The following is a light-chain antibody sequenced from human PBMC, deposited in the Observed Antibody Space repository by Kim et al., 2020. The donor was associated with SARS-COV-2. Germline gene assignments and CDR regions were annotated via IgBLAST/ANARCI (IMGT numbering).Light chain of an antibody. CDR1: QSISSW. V-gene: IGKV1-5*01. CDR3: QQYNSYSYT. CDR2: DAS. J-gene: IGKJ2*01. Sequence: GDRVTITCRASQSISSWLGWYQQKPGKAPKLLIYDASSLESGVPSRFSGSGSGTEFTLTISHLQPDDFATYYCQQYNSYSYTFGQGTKLEI.